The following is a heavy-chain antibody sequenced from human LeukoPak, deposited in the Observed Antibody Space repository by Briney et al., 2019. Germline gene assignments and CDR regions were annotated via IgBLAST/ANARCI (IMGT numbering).Heavy chain of an antibody. V-gene: IGHV1-18*01. CDR1: GYTFTSYG. Sequence: WASVKVSCKASGYTFTSYGISWVRQAPGQGLEWMGWISAYNGNTNYAQKLQGRVTMTTDTSTSTAYMELRSLRSDDTAVYYCARDSRSLRYFDWLLYYFDYWGQGTLVTVSS. CDR2: ISAYNGNT. D-gene: IGHD3-9*01. CDR3: ARDSRSLRYFDWLLYYFDY. J-gene: IGHJ4*02.